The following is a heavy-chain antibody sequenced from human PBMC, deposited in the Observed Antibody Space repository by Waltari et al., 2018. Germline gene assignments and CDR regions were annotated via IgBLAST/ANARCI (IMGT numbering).Heavy chain of an antibody. V-gene: IGHV4-34*01. CDR1: GGSFSGYH. Sequence: QVQLQQWGAGLLKPSETLSLTCAVYGGSFSGYHWSWIRQPPGKGLEWIGEINHSGSTNYNPSLKSRVTISVDTSKNQFSLKLSSVTAADTAVYYCARRPLWFGELGFDYWGQGTLVTVSS. D-gene: IGHD3-10*01. J-gene: IGHJ4*02. CDR2: INHSGST. CDR3: ARRPLWFGELGFDY.